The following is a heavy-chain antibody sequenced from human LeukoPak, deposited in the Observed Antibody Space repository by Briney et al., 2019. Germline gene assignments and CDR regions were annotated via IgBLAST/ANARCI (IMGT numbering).Heavy chain of an antibody. CDR3: AKDPTDFDSSGQTYFDY. J-gene: IGHJ4*02. Sequence: GGSLRLSCAASGFTFSNYGVSWVRQAPGKGLEWVSGISGSGHRTYYADSVKGRFTISRDNSKNTLYLQMNSLKAEDTAIYYCAKDPTDFDSSGQTYFDYWGQGTLVTVSS. CDR1: GFTFSNYG. CDR2: ISGSGHRT. D-gene: IGHD3-22*01. V-gene: IGHV3-23*01.